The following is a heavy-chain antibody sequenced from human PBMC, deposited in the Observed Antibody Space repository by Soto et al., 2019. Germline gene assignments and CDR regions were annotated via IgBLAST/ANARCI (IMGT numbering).Heavy chain of an antibody. CDR3: AGYCSSTSCEYNWFDP. CDR2: IYYSGST. Sequence: SETLSLTCTVSGGSISSSSYYWGWIRQPPGKGLEWIGSIYYSGSTYYNPSLKSRVTISVDTSKNQFSLKLSSVTAADTAVYYCAGYCSSTSCEYNWFDPWGQGTLVTVSS. CDR1: GGSISSSSYY. V-gene: IGHV4-39*01. J-gene: IGHJ5*02. D-gene: IGHD2-2*01.